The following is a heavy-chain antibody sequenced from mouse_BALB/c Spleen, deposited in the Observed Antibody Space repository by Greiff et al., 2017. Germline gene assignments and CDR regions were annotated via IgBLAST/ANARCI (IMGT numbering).Heavy chain of an antibody. D-gene: IGHD1-1*01. V-gene: IGHV5-17*02. J-gene: IGHJ2*01. Sequence: EVMLVESGGGLVKPGGSRKLSCAASGFTFSSFGMHWVRQAPEKGLEWVAYISSGSSTIYYADTVKGRFTISRDNPKNTLFLQMTSLRSEDTAMYYCARGVTTVVAPGFDYWGQGTTLTVSS. CDR1: GFTFSSFG. CDR3: ARGVTTVVAPGFDY. CDR2: ISSGSSTI.